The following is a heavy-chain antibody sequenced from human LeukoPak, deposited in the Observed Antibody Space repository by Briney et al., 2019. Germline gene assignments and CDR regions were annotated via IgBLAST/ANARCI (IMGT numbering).Heavy chain of an antibody. CDR3: ARHYGT. CDR1: GASISNSNW. V-gene: IGHV4-4*02. CDR2: IYHSGST. Sequence: SGTLSLTCAVAGASISNSNWWTWVRQPPGKGLEWIGEIYHSGSTNYKPSLKSRATISVDKSKNQFSLKLSSVTAADTAVYYCARHYGTWGQGTLVTVSS. J-gene: IGHJ5*02. D-gene: IGHD3-16*01.